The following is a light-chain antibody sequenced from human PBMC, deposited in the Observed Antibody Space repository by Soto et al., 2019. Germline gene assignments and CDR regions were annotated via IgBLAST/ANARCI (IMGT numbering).Light chain of an antibody. CDR3: CSYAGSSTYV. Sequence: QSALTQPAYVSVSPVQSITISCTGTSSDVGSYNLVSWYQQHPGKAPKLMIYEGSKRPSGVSNRFSGSKSGNTASLTISGLQAEDEADYYCCSYAGSSTYVFGTGTKLTVL. J-gene: IGLJ1*01. CDR1: SSDVGSYNL. CDR2: EGS. V-gene: IGLV2-23*01.